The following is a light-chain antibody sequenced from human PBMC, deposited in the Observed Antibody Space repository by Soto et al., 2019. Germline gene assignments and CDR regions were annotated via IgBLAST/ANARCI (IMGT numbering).Light chain of an antibody. CDR1: SSDIGTYNF. CDR2: DVT. Sequence: QSALTQPASVSGSPGQSITISCTGTSSDIGTYNFVSWYHQHPGKAPKLMIYDVTNRPSGVSSRFSGSKSDNTASLTISGLQAEDEADYYCSSYTASASYVFGTGTKVTVL. V-gene: IGLV2-14*01. CDR3: SSYTASASYV. J-gene: IGLJ1*01.